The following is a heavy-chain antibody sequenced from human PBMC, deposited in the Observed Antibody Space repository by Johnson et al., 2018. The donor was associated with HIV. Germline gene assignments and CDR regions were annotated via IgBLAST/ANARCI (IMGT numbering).Heavy chain of an antibody. Sequence: QEKLVESGGGLVQPGRSLRLSCAASGFTFSSYAVHWVRQAPGKGLEWVAIISHDGSNKYYADSVKGRFTTSRDNSKDTLYLQMNSLRAEDTAVYYCARDPSYDMAHTDGFDIWGQGTMVTVSS. CDR1: GFTFSSYA. V-gene: IGHV3-30-3*01. D-gene: IGHD3-22*01. CDR3: ARDPSYDMAHTDGFDI. CDR2: ISHDGSNK. J-gene: IGHJ3*02.